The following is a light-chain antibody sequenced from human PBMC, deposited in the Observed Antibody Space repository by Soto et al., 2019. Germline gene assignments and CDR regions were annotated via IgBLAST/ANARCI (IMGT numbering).Light chain of an antibody. J-gene: IGLJ7*01. CDR3: AAWDDSLSGAV. V-gene: IGLV1-47*01. CDR2: RNN. CDR1: SSNIGSNY. Sequence: QSVLTQPPSASGTPGQRVTISCSGSSSNIGSNYVYWYQQLRGTAPKLLIYRNNQRTSGVPDRFSGSKSGNSASLAISGLRSEDEADYYCAAWDDSLSGAVFGGGTQLTVL.